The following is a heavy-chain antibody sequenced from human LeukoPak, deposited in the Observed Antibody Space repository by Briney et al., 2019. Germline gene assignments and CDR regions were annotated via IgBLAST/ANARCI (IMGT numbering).Heavy chain of an antibody. Sequence: ASVKVSCKASGGTFTGYYMHWVRQAPGQGLEWMGWINPNSGGTNYAQKFQGRVTMTRDTSISTAYVELSRLRSDDTAVYYCARSIGTRWLPGYGMDVWGQGTTVTVSS. CDR1: GGTFTGYY. CDR3: ARSIGTRWLPGYGMDV. V-gene: IGHV1-2*02. D-gene: IGHD5-24*01. J-gene: IGHJ6*02. CDR2: INPNSGGT.